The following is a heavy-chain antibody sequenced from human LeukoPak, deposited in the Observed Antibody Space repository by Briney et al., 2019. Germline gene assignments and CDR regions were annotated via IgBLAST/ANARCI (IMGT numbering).Heavy chain of an antibody. Sequence: GGSLRLSCAASGFPFSSNWMHWVRQAPGKGLVWVSRINSDGSSPHYADSVKGRFTISRDNAKDSLYLQMNSLRAEDTAVYYCARALTTLTYEGYWGQGTLVTVSS. V-gene: IGHV3-74*01. D-gene: IGHD1-1*01. CDR3: ARALTTLTYEGY. CDR1: GFPFSSNW. CDR2: INSDGSSP. J-gene: IGHJ4*02.